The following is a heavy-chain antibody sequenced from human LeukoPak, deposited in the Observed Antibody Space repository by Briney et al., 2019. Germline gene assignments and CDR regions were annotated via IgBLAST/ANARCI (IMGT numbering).Heavy chain of an antibody. CDR1: GFTFSSYG. CDR2: ITYDGSNK. V-gene: IGHV3-30*18. Sequence: GGSLRLSCAASGFTFSSYGMHWVRQAPGKGLEWVAVITYDGSNKYYEDSVKGRFTISRDNSKNTLYLQMNSLRAEDTAVYYCAKDKRLYYYDSSGYPLDYWGQGTLVTVSS. J-gene: IGHJ4*02. D-gene: IGHD3-22*01. CDR3: AKDKRLYYYDSSGYPLDY.